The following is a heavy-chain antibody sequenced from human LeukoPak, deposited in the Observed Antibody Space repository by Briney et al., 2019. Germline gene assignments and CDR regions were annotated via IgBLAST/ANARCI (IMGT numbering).Heavy chain of an antibody. D-gene: IGHD1-26*01. CDR3: ARQSGSYGYNWFDP. CDR2: IYYSGST. CDR1: GGSISSGGYY. V-gene: IGHV4-31*03. J-gene: IGHJ5*02. Sequence: PSQTLSLTCTVSGGSISSGGYYWSWIRQHPGKGLEWIGYIYYSGSTHYNPSLKSRVTISVDTSKNQFSLKLNSVTAADTAVYYCARQSGSYGYNWFDPWGQGTLVTVSS.